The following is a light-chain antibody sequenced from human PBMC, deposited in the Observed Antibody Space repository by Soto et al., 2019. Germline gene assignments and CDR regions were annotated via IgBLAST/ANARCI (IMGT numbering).Light chain of an antibody. J-gene: IGKJ5*01. V-gene: IGKV3-15*01. CDR3: QQYNNWPPIT. CDR2: GAS. CDR1: QSVSSN. Sequence: EIGMTQSPATLSVSPGETATLSCRASQSVSSNLAWYQQKPGQAPRLLISGASTRATGIPARFSGSGSGTEFTLTIGSLQSEDFAVYYCQQYNNWPPITFGQGTRLEIK.